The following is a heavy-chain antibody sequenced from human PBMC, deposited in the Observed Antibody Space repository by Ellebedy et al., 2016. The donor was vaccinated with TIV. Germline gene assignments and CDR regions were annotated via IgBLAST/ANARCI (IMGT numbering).Heavy chain of an antibody. CDR2: ISSSGETT. CDR1: GFSFNSYA. J-gene: IGHJ4*02. Sequence: GESLKISCAASGFSFNSYAFSWVRQAPGKGLEWVSSISSSGETTYYADSVKGRFTISRDSSRNTLNLEMRSLRGADTAVYYCLRDPGTAAVAGEFAYWGQGTLVTVSS. CDR3: LRDPGTAAVAGEFAY. D-gene: IGHD6-19*01. V-gene: IGHV3-23*01.